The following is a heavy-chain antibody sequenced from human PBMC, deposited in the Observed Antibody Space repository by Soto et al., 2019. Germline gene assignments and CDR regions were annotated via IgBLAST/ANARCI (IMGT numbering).Heavy chain of an antibody. CDR1: GFTFDDYG. J-gene: IGHJ3*02. CDR3: ARGHGTHYYDSSGYRDAFDI. Sequence: EVQLVESGGGVVRPGGSLRLSCAASGFTFDDYGMSWVRQAPGKGLEWVSGINWNGGSTGYADSVKGRLTISRDNAKNSLYLQMNSLRAEDTALYYCARGHGTHYYDSSGYRDAFDIWGQGTMVTVSS. CDR2: INWNGGST. D-gene: IGHD3-22*01. V-gene: IGHV3-20*04.